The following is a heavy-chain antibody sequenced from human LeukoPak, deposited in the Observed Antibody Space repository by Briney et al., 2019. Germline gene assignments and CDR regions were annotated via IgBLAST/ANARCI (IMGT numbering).Heavy chain of an antibody. Sequence: RGSLRLSCAASGVTFSSYAMSWVRHAPGKGLEWVSAISGSGGSTYYADSVKGRFTISRDNSKNTLYLQMNSLRAEDTAVYYCAWGIAVAGTSYWGQGTLVTVSP. D-gene: IGHD6-19*01. CDR3: AWGIAVAGTSY. CDR2: ISGSGGST. J-gene: IGHJ4*02. CDR1: GVTFSSYA. V-gene: IGHV3-23*01.